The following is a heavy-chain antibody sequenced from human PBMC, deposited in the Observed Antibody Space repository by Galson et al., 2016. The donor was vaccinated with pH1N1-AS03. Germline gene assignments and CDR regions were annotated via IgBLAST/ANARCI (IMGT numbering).Heavy chain of an antibody. D-gene: IGHD3-10*01. CDR1: GFAFEDNA. J-gene: IGHJ4*02. V-gene: IGHV3-9*01. CDR3: VKGGSYYFGRGSSFLDY. CDR2: ISWNSDVV. Sequence: SLRLSCAASGFAFEDNAMYWVRQAPGKGLEWVSGISWNSDVVGYAESIKGRVTITRDNAKNSVFLQMNSLRPEDTAVYYCVKGGSYYFGRGSSFLDYWGQGTLVIVSS.